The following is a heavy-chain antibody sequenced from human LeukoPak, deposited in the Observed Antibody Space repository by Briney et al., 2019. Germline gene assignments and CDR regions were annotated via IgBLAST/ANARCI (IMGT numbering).Heavy chain of an antibody. J-gene: IGHJ3*02. Sequence: SGTLSLTCAVSGGPISSSNWWSWVRQPPGKGLEWIGEIYHSGSTNYNPSLKSRVTISVDKSKNQFSLKLSSVTAADTAVYYCARVAYYDSSGYYRHAFDIWGQGTMVTVSS. CDR1: GGPISSSNW. V-gene: IGHV4-4*02. CDR3: ARVAYYDSSGYYRHAFDI. CDR2: IYHSGST. D-gene: IGHD3-22*01.